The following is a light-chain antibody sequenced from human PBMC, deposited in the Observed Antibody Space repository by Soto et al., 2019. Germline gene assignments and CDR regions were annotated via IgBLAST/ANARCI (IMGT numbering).Light chain of an antibody. V-gene: IGLV1-44*01. J-gene: IGLJ1*01. CDR2: NNN. CDR1: ISNIGSNT. Sequence: QSLLTQPPSSPETPGQRVTISCSGSISNIGSNTVNWYQQHPGTAPKLLIYNNNQPPSGVPDLFSGSSSGTSASLAISGLQSGDEADYTCAEWDDTLNGEVFGIGTTATV. CDR3: AEWDDTLNGEV.